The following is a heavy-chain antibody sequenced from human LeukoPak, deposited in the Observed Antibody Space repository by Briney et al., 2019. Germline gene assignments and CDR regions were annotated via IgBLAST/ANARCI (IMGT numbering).Heavy chain of an antibody. V-gene: IGHV3-30*02. CDR2: TRNDGAKT. D-gene: IGHD3-16*02. CDR1: GFTFSSYS. CDR3: AKDGVILAPGVYWYMDV. Sequence: PGGSLRLSCAASGFTFSSYSMNWVRQAPGKGLEWVAFTRNDGAKTYYADSAKGRFTISRDNSRNTLYLQMNSLTAEDTAVFYCAKDGVILAPGVYWYMDVWGRGTTVTVSS. J-gene: IGHJ6*03.